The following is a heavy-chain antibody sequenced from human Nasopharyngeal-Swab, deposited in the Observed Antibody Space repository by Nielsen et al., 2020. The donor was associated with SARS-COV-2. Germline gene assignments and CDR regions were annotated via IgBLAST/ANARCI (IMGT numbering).Heavy chain of an antibody. D-gene: IGHD5-18*01. V-gene: IGHV2-70*04. J-gene: IGHJ4*02. CDR2: IDWDDDK. Sequence: SGPTLVKPTQTLTLTCTFSGFSLSTSGMRVSWIRQPPGKALEWLARIDWDDDKFYSTSLKTRLTIAKDTSKNRVVLTMTNMDPVDTATYYCARVDVDTSMTHWGQGTLVTVSS. CDR3: ARVDVDTSMTH. CDR1: GFSLSTSGMR.